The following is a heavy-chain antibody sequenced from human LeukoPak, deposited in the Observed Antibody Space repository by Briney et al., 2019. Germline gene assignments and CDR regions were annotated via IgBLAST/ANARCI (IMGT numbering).Heavy chain of an antibody. Sequence: ATVKLSCKVSGYTFTDYYMHWVQQAPGKGLEWMGLVDPVDGETIYAEKFQGRVTITADTSTDTAYMELSSLRSEDTAVYYCATALILGYCTNGVCSDYWGQGTLVTVSS. CDR3: ATALILGYCTNGVCSDY. D-gene: IGHD2-8*01. CDR1: GYTFTDYY. J-gene: IGHJ4*02. V-gene: IGHV1-69-2*01. CDR2: VDPVDGET.